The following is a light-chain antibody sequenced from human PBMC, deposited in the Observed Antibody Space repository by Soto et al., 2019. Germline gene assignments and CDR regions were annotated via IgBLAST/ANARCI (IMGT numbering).Light chain of an antibody. V-gene: IGKV3-20*01. J-gene: IGKJ5*01. CDR2: DTS. CDR3: QQYGTSEII. Sequence: EIVLTQSPGTLSLSPGERATLSCRASESLTNSFIAWYQQKPGQAPRLLIYDTSSRATGIPDRFSGSGSGIDFTLTISRLEPEDLAVFFCQQYGTSEIIFGQGTRLEIK. CDR1: ESLTNSF.